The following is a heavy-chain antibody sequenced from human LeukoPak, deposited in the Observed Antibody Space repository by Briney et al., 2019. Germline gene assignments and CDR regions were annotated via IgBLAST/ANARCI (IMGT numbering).Heavy chain of an antibody. V-gene: IGHV4-34*01. D-gene: IGHD3-3*01. Sequence: SETLSLTCAVYGGSFSGYYWSGIRQPPGRGGEGMGEINHRGRNNYNPSIMSGGTISVDTCKNQLSRKLRYVTAADRAVYYLAGGPTRSLEWLFPNRKVTVGMDVWGQGTTVTVSS. CDR3: AGGPTRSLEWLFPNRKVTVGMDV. CDR2: INHRGRN. CDR1: GGSFSGYY. J-gene: IGHJ6*02.